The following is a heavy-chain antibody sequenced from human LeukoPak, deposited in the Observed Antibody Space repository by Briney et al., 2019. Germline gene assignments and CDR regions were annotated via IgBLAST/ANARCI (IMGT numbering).Heavy chain of an antibody. J-gene: IGHJ6*03. V-gene: IGHV1-69*05. D-gene: IGHD1-20*01. CDR1: GVTFSSSA. CDR2: ILPVFCTV. CDR3: ATNPMTGYHLGDYYYFYMAV. Sequence: SVTVSCKASGVTFSSSAISGVRQAPGQGLEWIGGILPVFCTVNSAQKLQGRVTITNDDSTTTAYMELSRLRSEDTAVYYCATNPMTGYHLGDYYYFYMAVWGKGTTVTVS.